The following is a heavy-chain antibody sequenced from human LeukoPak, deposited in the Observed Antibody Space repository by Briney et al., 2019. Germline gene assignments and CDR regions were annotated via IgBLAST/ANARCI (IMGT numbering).Heavy chain of an antibody. Sequence: GGSLRLSCAGSGFTFSSYSMNWVRQAPGKGLEWISYISSSGSITFYADSEKGRFTISRDNARNSLYLQMNSLRAEDTAVYYCASTRSTSDWYTRGFEYWGQGTLVTVFS. CDR2: ISSSGSIT. J-gene: IGHJ4*02. CDR3: ASTRSTSDWYTRGFEY. CDR1: GFTFSSYS. D-gene: IGHD6-19*01. V-gene: IGHV3-48*04.